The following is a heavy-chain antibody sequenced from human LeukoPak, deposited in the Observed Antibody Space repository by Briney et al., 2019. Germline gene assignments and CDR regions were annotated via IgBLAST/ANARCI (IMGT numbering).Heavy chain of an antibody. CDR3: ARDCSSTSCYVYDY. Sequence: ASVKVSCKASGYTFTNYGISWVRQAPGQGLEWMGWMNPNSGNTGYAQKFQGRVTMTRNTSISTAYMELSSLRSEDTAVYYCARDCSSTSCYVYDYWGQGTLVTVSS. CDR1: GYTFTNYG. CDR2: MNPNSGNT. J-gene: IGHJ4*02. D-gene: IGHD2-2*01. V-gene: IGHV1-8*02.